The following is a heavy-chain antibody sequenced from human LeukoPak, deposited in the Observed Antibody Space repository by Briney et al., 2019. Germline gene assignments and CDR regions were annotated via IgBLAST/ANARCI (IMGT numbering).Heavy chain of an antibody. J-gene: IGHJ3*01. D-gene: IGHD1-14*01. CDR2: IYHSGGT. Sequence: SETLSLTCTVSGGSISTNDWWSWVRQPPGKGLEWIGEIYHSGGTYSNPSLKSRVSISVDKSKNQFSLKLISVTAADTAVYYCARERQIAVVTGSTFDLWGPGALVIVSA. V-gene: IGHV4-4*02. CDR3: ARERQIAVVTGSTFDL. CDR1: GGSISTNDW.